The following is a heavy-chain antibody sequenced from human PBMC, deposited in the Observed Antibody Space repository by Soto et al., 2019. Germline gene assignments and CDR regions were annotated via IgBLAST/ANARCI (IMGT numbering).Heavy chain of an antibody. J-gene: IGHJ4*02. V-gene: IGHV3-23*01. D-gene: IGHD5-18*01. CDR3: ARVRRGYTYAPTEY. CDR2: ISESGATT. Sequence: KGLEWVSSISESGATTYYGDPVKGRFTITRDNSNNTLYLQMNSLRVEDTAVYFCARVRRGYTYAPTEYWGQGTLVTV.